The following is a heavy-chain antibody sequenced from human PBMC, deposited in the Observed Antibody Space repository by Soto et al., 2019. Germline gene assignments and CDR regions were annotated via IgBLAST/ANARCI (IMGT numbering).Heavy chain of an antibody. Sequence: QVQLVQSGAEEKKPGASVKVSCKASGYTFTSYAMHWVRQAPGQRLEWMGWINAGNDNTKYSQKFQGRVTITGDTSASTAYMELSSLRSEDTAVYYCARSEYTSGWTGYWGQGTLVTVSS. CDR3: ARSEYTSGWTGY. V-gene: IGHV1-3*05. J-gene: IGHJ4*02. CDR1: GYTFTSYA. CDR2: INAGNDNT. D-gene: IGHD6-19*01.